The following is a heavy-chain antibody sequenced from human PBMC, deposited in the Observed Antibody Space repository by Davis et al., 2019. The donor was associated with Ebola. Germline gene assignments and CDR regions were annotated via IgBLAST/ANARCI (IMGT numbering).Heavy chain of an antibody. Sequence: AASVKVSCKASGYTFTSYGISWVRQAPGQGLEWMGWINPNSGGTNYAQKFQGWVTMTRDTSISTAYMELSRLRSDDTAVYYCARGVDTAMVILDYYGMDVWGQGTTVTVSS. CDR2: INPNSGGT. J-gene: IGHJ6*02. CDR3: ARGVDTAMVILDYYGMDV. V-gene: IGHV1-2*04. CDR1: GYTFTSYG. D-gene: IGHD5-18*01.